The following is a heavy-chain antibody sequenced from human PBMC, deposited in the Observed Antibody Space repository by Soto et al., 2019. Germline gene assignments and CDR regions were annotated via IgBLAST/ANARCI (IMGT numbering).Heavy chain of an antibody. CDR1: CGSVISGSYY. J-gene: IGHJ4*02. CDR2: IYYSGST. CDR3: ARVSYYYDSSGYYSTSPGPGPIDY. D-gene: IGHD3-22*01. Sequence: SETLSLTCTFSCGSVISGSYYWSWIRQPPGKGLEWIGYIYYSGSTNYNPSLKSRVTISVDTSKNQFSLKLSSVTAADTAVYYCARVSYYYDSSGYYSTSPGPGPIDYWGQGTLVTVSS. V-gene: IGHV4-61*01.